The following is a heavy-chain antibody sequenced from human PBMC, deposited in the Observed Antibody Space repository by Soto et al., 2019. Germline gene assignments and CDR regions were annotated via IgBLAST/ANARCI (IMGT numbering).Heavy chain of an antibody. CDR2: INHSGST. CDR1: GGSFSGYY. D-gene: IGHD6-13*01. J-gene: IGHJ4*02. CDR3: ARSSRVDY. Sequence: QVQLQQWGAGLLKPSETLSLTCAVYGGSFSGYYWSWIRQPPGKGLEWIGEINHSGSTNYNPSLKSRVTMSVDTSKNQFSLKLSSVTAAATAVYYCARSSRVDYWGQGTLVTVSS. V-gene: IGHV4-34*01.